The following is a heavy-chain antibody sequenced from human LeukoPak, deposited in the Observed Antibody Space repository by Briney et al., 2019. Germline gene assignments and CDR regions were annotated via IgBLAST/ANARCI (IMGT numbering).Heavy chain of an antibody. CDR2: ISITSSTI. Sequence: GGSLRLSCAASGFTFSSYGMHWVRQAPGKGLEWVSSISITSSTIYYADSVRGRFTISRDNAKNSLYLQMNSLRAEDTAVYYCASANYDTLTGYYRYFDYWGQGALVTVSS. J-gene: IGHJ4*02. D-gene: IGHD3-9*01. CDR1: GFTFSSYG. V-gene: IGHV3-21*01. CDR3: ASANYDTLTGYYRYFDY.